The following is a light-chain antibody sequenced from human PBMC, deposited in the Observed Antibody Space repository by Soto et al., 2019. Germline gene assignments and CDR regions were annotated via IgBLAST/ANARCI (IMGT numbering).Light chain of an antibody. CDR1: SSKIGASYD. CDR3: QSYDSSLSGYV. CDR2: GNS. Sequence: RPAGSGSRGRRSPYPCNESSSKIGASYDVHWYQQLPGTAPKLLTYGNSKRPSGVPDRFSGSKSGTSASLAITGLQAEDEADYYCQSYDSSLSGYVFGTGTKVTVL. J-gene: IGLJ1*01. V-gene: IGLV1-40*01.